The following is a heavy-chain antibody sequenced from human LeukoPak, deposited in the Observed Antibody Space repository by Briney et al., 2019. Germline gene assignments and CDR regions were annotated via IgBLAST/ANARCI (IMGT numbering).Heavy chain of an antibody. CDR2: IYYSGST. J-gene: IGHJ5*02. CDR1: GGSISSGGYY. Sequence: SQTLSLTCTVSGGSISSGGYYWSWIRQHPGKGLEWIGYIYYSGSTYYNPSLKSRVTISVDTSKNQFSLKLSSVTAADTAVYYCARHLNTVTDWFDPWGQGTLVTVSS. D-gene: IGHD4-11*01. CDR3: ARHLNTVTDWFDP. V-gene: IGHV4-31*03.